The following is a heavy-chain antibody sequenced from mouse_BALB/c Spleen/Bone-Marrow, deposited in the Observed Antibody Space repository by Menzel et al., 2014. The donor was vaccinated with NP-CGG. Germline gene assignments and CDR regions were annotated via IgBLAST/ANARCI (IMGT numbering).Heavy chain of an antibody. Sequence: EVQLQQSGTVLARPGASVKMSCKASGNSFTSYWMHWVKPRPGQGLEWIGAIYPGNSDTRYNQKFKGKAKLTAVTSASTAYMELSSLTNEDSAVYYCTGYGNYVETSFAYWGQGTLVTVSA. V-gene: IGHV1-5*01. J-gene: IGHJ3*01. CDR1: GNSFTSYW. CDR2: IYPGNSDT. CDR3: TGYGNYVETSFAY. D-gene: IGHD2-1*01.